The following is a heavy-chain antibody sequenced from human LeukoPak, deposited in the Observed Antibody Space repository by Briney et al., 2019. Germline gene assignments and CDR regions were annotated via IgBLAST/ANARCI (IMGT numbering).Heavy chain of an antibody. CDR1: GGSISSGGYY. Sequence: SETLPLTCTVSGGSISSGGYYWSWIRQPPGKGLEWIGYIYHSGSTYYNPSLKSRVTISVDRSKNQFSLKLSSVTAADTAVYYCARYYDSSGAFDYWGQGTLVTVSS. CDR2: IYHSGST. D-gene: IGHD3-22*01. V-gene: IGHV4-30-2*01. CDR3: ARYYDSSGAFDY. J-gene: IGHJ4*02.